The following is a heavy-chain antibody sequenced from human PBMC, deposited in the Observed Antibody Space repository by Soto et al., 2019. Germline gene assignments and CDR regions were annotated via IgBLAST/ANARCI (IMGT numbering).Heavy chain of an antibody. D-gene: IGHD3-3*01. CDR2: INAGNGNT. CDR1: GYTFTSYA. Sequence: GASVKVSCKASGYTFTSYAMHWVRQAPGQRLEWMGWINAGNGNTKYSQKFQGRVTITRDTSASTAYMELSSLRSEDTAVYYCASDDPRLRFLEWLLLSSWGQGTLVTVSS. V-gene: IGHV1-3*01. CDR3: ASDDPRLRFLEWLLLSS. J-gene: IGHJ5*02.